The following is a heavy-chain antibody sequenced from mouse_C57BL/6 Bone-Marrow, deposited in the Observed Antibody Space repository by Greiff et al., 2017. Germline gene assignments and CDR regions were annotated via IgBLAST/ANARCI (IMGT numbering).Heavy chain of an antibody. D-gene: IGHD1-1*01. CDR3: ASGYYGSSYGWYFDV. Sequence: QVQLQQSGAELVKPGASVKISCKASGYAFSSYWMNWVKQRPGKGLEWIGQIYPGDGDTNYNGKLKGKATLTADKSSSTAYMQLSSLTSEDSAVYFCASGYYGSSYGWYFDVWGTGTTVTVSS. CDR2: IYPGDGDT. CDR1: GYAFSSYW. J-gene: IGHJ1*03. V-gene: IGHV1-80*01.